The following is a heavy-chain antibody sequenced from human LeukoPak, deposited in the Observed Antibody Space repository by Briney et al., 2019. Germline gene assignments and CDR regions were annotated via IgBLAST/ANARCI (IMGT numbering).Heavy chain of an antibody. Sequence: GASVTVSCKASGYTFTSYYMHWVRQAPGQGLEWMGGIIPIFGTANYAQKFQGRVTITADESTSTAYMELSSLRSEDTAVYYCARGPTVGAAAYYYYGMDVWGQGTTVTVSS. V-gene: IGHV1-69*13. J-gene: IGHJ6*02. CDR3: ARGPTVGAAAYYYYGMDV. D-gene: IGHD1-26*01. CDR2: IIPIFGTA. CDR1: GYTFTSYY.